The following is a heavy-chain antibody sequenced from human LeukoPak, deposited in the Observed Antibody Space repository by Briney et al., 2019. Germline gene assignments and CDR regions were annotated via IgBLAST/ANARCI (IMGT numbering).Heavy chain of an antibody. J-gene: IGHJ3*02. V-gene: IGHV4-38-2*01. D-gene: IGHD1-7*01. CDR1: GYSISSGYY. CDR3: AKLGMDAFDI. Sequence: SETLSLTCAVSGYSISSGYYWGWIRQPPGKGLEWIGSIYHSGSTNYNPSLKSRVTISVDTSKNQFSLKLSSVTAADTAVYYCAKLGMDAFDIWGQGTMVTVSS. CDR2: IYHSGST.